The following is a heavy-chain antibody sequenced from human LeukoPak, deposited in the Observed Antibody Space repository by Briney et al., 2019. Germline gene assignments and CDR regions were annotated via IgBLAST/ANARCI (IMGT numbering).Heavy chain of an antibody. CDR3: AKDLTTGTLSFDY. CDR2: IYYSGST. Sequence: SETLSLTCTVSGGSISSSSCYWGWIRQPPGKGLEWIGSIYYSGSTYYNPSLKSRVTISVDTSKNQFSLKLSSVTAADTAVYYCAKDLTTGTLSFDYWGQGTLVTVSS. J-gene: IGHJ4*02. V-gene: IGHV4-39*07. D-gene: IGHD1-1*01. CDR1: GGSISSSSCY.